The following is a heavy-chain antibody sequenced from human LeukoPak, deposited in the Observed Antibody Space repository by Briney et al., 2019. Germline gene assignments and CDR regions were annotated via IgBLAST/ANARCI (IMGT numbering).Heavy chain of an antibody. D-gene: IGHD1-26*01. V-gene: IGHV3-66*01. J-gene: IGHJ4*02. CDR3: ARGADSGSYSVDY. CDR1: GFTVSLKY. Sequence: PGGPLRLSCAASGFTVSLKYMSWVRQAPGKGLEWVSAIYSGGNTYYAASVKGRFTISRDNSKNTLYLQMNNLRVEDTALYLCARGADSGSYSVDYWGQGTLVTVSS. CDR2: IYSGGNT.